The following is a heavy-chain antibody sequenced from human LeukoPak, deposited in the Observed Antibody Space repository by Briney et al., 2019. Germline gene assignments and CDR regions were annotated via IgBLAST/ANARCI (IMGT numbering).Heavy chain of an antibody. D-gene: IGHD3-22*01. Sequence: EGSLRLSCAASGFTFSSYSMNWVRQAPGKGLEWVSSISSSGSYIYYADSVKGRFTISRDNAKNSLYLQMNSLRAEDTAVYYCARDGSYYYDSSGYYEAWGQGTLVTVSS. V-gene: IGHV3-21*01. J-gene: IGHJ5*02. CDR2: ISSSGSYI. CDR1: GFTFSSYS. CDR3: ARDGSYYYDSSGYYEA.